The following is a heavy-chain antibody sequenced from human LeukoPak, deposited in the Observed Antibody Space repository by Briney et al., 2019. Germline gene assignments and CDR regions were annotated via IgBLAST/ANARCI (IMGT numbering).Heavy chain of an antibody. D-gene: IGHD2-2*01. CDR3: ARVCSSTSCPPDFYFFDN. CDR2: MNPNSGVT. Sequence: ASVSVSFTASVYTFTVYYMHWVRQAPGQGLEWMGWMNPNSGVTNYAQKFPDRVTMTRDTSISTAYMELSRLRSDDTAVYYCARVCSSTSCPPDFYFFDNWGQGTLVTVSS. V-gene: IGHV1-2*02. J-gene: IGHJ4*02. CDR1: VYTFTVYY.